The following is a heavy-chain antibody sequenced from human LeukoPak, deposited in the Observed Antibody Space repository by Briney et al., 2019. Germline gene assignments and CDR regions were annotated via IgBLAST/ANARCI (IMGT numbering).Heavy chain of an antibody. V-gene: IGHV4-34*01. Sequence: PSETLSLTXAVYGGSFSGYYWSWIRQPPGKGLEWIGEINHSGSTNYNPSLKSRVTISVDTSKNQFSLKLSSVTAADTAVYYCARGLGPVDYWGQGTLVTVSS. J-gene: IGHJ4*02. CDR1: GGSFSGYY. CDR2: INHSGST. CDR3: ARGLGPVDY. D-gene: IGHD7-27*01.